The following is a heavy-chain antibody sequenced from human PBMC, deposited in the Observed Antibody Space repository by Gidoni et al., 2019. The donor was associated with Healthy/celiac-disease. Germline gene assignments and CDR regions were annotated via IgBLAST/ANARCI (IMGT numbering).Heavy chain of an antibody. J-gene: IGHJ5*02. CDR2: ISYSGST. V-gene: IGHV4-39*01. CDR1: GGSISSSSYY. D-gene: IGHD3-3*01. CDR3: ARLLIPLIGEYDFWSGYWAVGFDP. Sequence: QLQLQESGPGLVKPSETLSLTCTVAGGSISSSSYYWGWLRQPPGKGLEWMGSISYSGSTYYNPSLKSRVTISVDTSKNQSSLKLSSVTAADTAVYYCARLLIPLIGEYDFWSGYWAVGFDPWGQGTLVTVSS.